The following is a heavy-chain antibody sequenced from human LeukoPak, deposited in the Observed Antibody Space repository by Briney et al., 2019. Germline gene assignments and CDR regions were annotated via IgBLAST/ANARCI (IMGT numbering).Heavy chain of an antibody. CDR2: IYPGDSDT. Sequence: GESLKISCKGSGYSFTNYWIGWVRQMPGKGLEWMGTIYPGDSDTRYSPSFQGQVTISADKSISTAYLQWNSLKASDTAIYYCARNPYSGSGSWSDCWGQGTLVTVSS. CDR3: ARNPYSGSGSWSDC. CDR1: GYSFTNYW. D-gene: IGHD3-10*01. V-gene: IGHV5-51*01. J-gene: IGHJ4*02.